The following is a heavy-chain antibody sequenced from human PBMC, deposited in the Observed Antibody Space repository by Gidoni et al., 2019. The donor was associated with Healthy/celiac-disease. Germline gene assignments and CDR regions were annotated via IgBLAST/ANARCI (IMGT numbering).Heavy chain of an antibody. CDR3: ARDKVDGDYVSVWFDP. V-gene: IGHV1-3*01. J-gene: IGHJ5*02. Sequence: QVQLVQSGAEVKTPGASVKVSCKASGYTFTSYAMHWVRQAPGQRLAWMGWIKAGNGNTKYSQKCQGRVTITRDTSASTAYMELSSLRSEDTAVYYCARDKVDGDYVSVWFDPWGQGTLVTVSS. CDR1: GYTFTSYA. CDR2: IKAGNGNT. D-gene: IGHD4-17*01.